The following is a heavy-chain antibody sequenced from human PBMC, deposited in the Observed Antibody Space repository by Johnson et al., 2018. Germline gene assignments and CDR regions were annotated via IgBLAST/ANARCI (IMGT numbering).Heavy chain of an antibody. Sequence: EVQLLETGGGLVQPGGSLRLSCAASGFTFSSYWMHWVRQAPGKGLVWVSRINSDGTSAGYAASVQGRLTISRDSAKNARYLQINSLRVEDTAVYYCAYIHMTLSDAVDIWGQGTLVTVSS. CDR2: INSDGTSA. J-gene: IGHJ3*02. CDR3: AYIHMTLSDAVDI. CDR1: GFTFSSYW. V-gene: IGHV3-74*01. D-gene: IGHD3/OR15-3a*01.